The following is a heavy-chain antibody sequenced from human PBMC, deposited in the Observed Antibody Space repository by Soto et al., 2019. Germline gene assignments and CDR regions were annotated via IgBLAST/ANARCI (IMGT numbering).Heavy chain of an antibody. J-gene: IGHJ4*02. Sequence: SVKVSCKASGGTLSIYSINWVRQAPGQGLEWMGRIIPILGIANYAQKFQGRVTITADKSTTTAYMELSSLRSEDTAVYYCACDYYDSSGYYNFDYWGRG. D-gene: IGHD3-22*01. CDR1: GGTLSIYS. V-gene: IGHV1-69*02. CDR2: IIPILGIA. CDR3: ACDYYDSSGYYNFDY.